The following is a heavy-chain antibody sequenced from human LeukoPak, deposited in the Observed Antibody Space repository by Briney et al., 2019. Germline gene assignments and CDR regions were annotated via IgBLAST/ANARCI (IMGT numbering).Heavy chain of an antibody. V-gene: IGHV1-69*13. Sequence: ASVKVSCKACGGTFGSYAISWVRQVPGQGLEWMGGIIPIFGTANYAQKFQGRVTITADESTSTAYMELSSLRSEDTAVYYCARGSSSWYSAFDIWGQGTMVTVSS. CDR1: GGTFGSYA. J-gene: IGHJ3*02. CDR2: IIPIFGTA. D-gene: IGHD6-13*01. CDR3: ARGSSSWYSAFDI.